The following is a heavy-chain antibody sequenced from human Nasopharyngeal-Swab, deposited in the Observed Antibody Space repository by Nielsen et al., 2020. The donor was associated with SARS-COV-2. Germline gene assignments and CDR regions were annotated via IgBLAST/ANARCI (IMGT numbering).Heavy chain of an antibody. V-gene: IGHV2-26*01. D-gene: IGHD3-22*01. J-gene: IGHJ2*01. CDR1: GFSLSNARMG. Sequence: SGPTLVKPTETLTLTCTVSGFSLSNARMGVSWIRQPPGKALEWLAHIFSNDEKSYSTSLKSRLTISKDTSKSQVVLTMTNMDPVDTATYYCARSPADDSSGYYYVDGYFDLWGRGTLVPSPQ. CDR3: ARSPADDSSGYYYVDGYFDL. CDR2: IFSNDEK.